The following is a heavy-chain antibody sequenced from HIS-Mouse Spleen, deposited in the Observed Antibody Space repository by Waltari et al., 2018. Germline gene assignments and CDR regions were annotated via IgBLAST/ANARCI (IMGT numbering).Heavy chain of an antibody. CDR3: ARDQGGYQMRPFDAFDI. D-gene: IGHD5-12*01. CDR2: ISYDGSNK. Sequence: QVQLVESGGGVVQPGRSLRLSCAASGFTFSSYAMHLARQAPGKGLEWVAVISYDGSNKYYADSVKGRFTISRDNSKNTLYLQMNSLRAEDTAVYYCARDQGGYQMRPFDAFDIWGQGTMVTVSS. J-gene: IGHJ3*02. V-gene: IGHV3-30-3*01. CDR1: GFTFSSYA.